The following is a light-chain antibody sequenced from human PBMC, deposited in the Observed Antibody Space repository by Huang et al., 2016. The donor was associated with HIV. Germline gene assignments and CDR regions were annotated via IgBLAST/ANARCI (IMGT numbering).Light chain of an antibody. Sequence: EMVMTQSPATLSVSPGERVTLSCRASQSVSSNLAWYQQKPGQAPRLLIYAASTRATGIPARFSGSGSGTEFTHTISSLQSEDFAVYYCQQYNNWPPWTFGQGTKVEIK. J-gene: IGKJ1*01. CDR3: QQYNNWPPWT. V-gene: IGKV3-15*01. CDR2: AAS. CDR1: QSVSSN.